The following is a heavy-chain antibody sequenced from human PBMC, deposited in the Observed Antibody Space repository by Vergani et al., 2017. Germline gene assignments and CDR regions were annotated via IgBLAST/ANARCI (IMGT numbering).Heavy chain of an antibody. Sequence: QVQLQQWGAGLLKPSETLSLTCAVYGGSFSGYYWSWIRQPPGKGLEWIGYIYYSGSTNYNPSLKSRVTISVDTSKNQFSLKLSSVTAADTAVYYCARDRLTGVVDYWGQGTLVTVSS. J-gene: IGHJ4*02. CDR1: GGSFSGYY. CDR3: ARDRLTGVVDY. D-gene: IGHD7-27*01. CDR2: IYYSGST. V-gene: IGHV4-34*11.